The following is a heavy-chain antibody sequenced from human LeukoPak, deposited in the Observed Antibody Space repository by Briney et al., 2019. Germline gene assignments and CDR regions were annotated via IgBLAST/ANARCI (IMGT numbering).Heavy chain of an antibody. J-gene: IGHJ3*02. CDR1: GFSFSTSS. CDR3: ARDPYSGKYGAFDI. D-gene: IGHD1-26*01. V-gene: IGHV3-7*01. CDR2: IKEDGSGK. Sequence: GGSLRLSCVASGFSFSTSSMTWVRQSPGKGLEWLANIKEDGSGKVYVDSVKGRFTISRDNAKSSLYLQMDTLRVDDSAVYYCARDPYSGKYGAFDIWGQGTMVTISS.